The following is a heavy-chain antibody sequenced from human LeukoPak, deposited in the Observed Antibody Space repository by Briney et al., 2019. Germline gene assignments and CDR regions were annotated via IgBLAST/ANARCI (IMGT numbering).Heavy chain of an antibody. CDR2: IYYSGST. Sequence: KASETLSLTCTVSGGSISSSSYYWGWIRQPPGKGLEWIGNIYYSGSTYYNPSLKSRVTMSVDTSKNQFSLKLSSVTAADTAVYYCARNKNDFWSDYPTNFDYWGQGTLVTVSS. CDR3: ARNKNDFWSDYPTNFDY. V-gene: IGHV4-39*01. D-gene: IGHD3-3*01. J-gene: IGHJ4*02. CDR1: GGSISSSSYY.